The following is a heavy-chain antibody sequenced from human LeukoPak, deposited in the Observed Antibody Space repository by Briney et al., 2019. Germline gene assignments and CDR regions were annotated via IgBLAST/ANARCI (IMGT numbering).Heavy chain of an antibody. Sequence: GGSLRLSCAASGFTFSSYAMSWVRQAPGKGLDWVSAISGSGGSTYYADSVKGRFTISRDNSKNTLYLQMNSLRAEDTAVYYCAKAESVVPAAIFDYWGQGTLVTVSS. CDR2: ISGSGGST. V-gene: IGHV3-23*01. CDR3: AKAESVVPAAIFDY. J-gene: IGHJ4*02. D-gene: IGHD2-2*02. CDR1: GFTFSSYA.